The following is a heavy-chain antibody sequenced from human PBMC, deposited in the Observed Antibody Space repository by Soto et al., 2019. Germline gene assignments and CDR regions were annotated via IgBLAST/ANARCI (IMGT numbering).Heavy chain of an antibody. CDR3: AKGGSFDI. D-gene: IGHD3-16*01. CDR2: ITSDVNYK. CDR1: GFAFSTYG. Sequence: HPGGSLRLSCAASGFAFSTYGLHWVRQAPGKELEWVAIITSDVNYKYYADSVKGRFTISRDNSKNTLFLQMNSLGAEDTAVYYCAKGGSFDIWGQGTLVTVSS. V-gene: IGHV3-30*18. J-gene: IGHJ4*02.